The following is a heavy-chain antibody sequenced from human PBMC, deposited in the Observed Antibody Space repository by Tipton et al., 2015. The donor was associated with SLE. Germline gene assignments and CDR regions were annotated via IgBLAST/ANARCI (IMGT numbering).Heavy chain of an antibody. Sequence: TLSLTCTVSGGSIRPYFWSWIRQPPGKGLEWVGCVDNSGSAYYNPSLESRVTISIDTAKSQFSLKVNSVTAADTAVYYCARDPDFWGQGATVTVSS. CDR3: ARDPDF. V-gene: IGHV4-59*01. CDR1: GGSIRPYF. J-gene: IGHJ6*02. CDR2: VDNSGSA.